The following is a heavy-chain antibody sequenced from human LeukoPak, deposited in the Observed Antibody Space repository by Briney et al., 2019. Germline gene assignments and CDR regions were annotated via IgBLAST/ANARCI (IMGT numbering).Heavy chain of an antibody. V-gene: IGHV3-66*01. CDR3: ARAPSKRWLLPTD. CDR1: GFTVSSNY. CDR2: IYSGGST. Sequence: GGSLRLSCAASGFTVSSNYMSWVRQAPGEGLEWVSVIYSGGSTYYADSVKGRFTISRDNSKNTLYLQMNSLRAEDTAVYYCARAPSKRWLLPTDWGQGTLVTVSS. J-gene: IGHJ4*02. D-gene: IGHD3-22*01.